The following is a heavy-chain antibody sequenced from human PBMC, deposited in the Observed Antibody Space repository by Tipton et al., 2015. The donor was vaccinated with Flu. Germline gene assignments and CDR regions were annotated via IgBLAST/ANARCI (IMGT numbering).Heavy chain of an antibody. Sequence: QLVQSGPEVKKPGSSVKVSCKASGGTFSSYAISWVRQAPGQGLEWMGGIIPIFGTANYAQKFQGRVTITADESTSTAYMELSSLRSEDTAVYYCARAGIVGGLALYYYYYMDVWGKGTTVTVSS. CDR1: GGTFSSYA. CDR3: ARAGIVGGLALYYYYYMDV. V-gene: IGHV1-69*01. D-gene: IGHD1-26*01. CDR2: IIPIFGTA. J-gene: IGHJ6*03.